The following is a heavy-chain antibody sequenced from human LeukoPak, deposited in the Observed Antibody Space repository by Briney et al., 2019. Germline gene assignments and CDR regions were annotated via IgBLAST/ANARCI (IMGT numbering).Heavy chain of an antibody. CDR2: IYHSGST. CDR1: GYSISSGYY. D-gene: IGHD6-13*01. CDR3: ARQKGDESRLRIAAAAVDY. Sequence: SETLSLTCTVSGYSISSGYYWGWIRQPPGKGLEWIGSIYHSGSTYYNPSLKSRVTISVDTSKNQFSLKLSSVTAADTAVYYCARQKGDESRLRIAAAAVDYWGQGTLVTVSS. V-gene: IGHV4-38-2*02. J-gene: IGHJ4*02.